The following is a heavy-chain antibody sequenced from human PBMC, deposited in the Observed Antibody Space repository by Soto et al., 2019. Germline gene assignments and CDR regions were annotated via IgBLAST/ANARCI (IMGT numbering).Heavy chain of an antibody. J-gene: IGHJ4*02. CDR2: IYSGGST. D-gene: IGHD3-10*01. CDR1: GITVSSNY. CDR3: ARDFYYHGSGTMGGYFDY. Sequence: EVQLVESGGGLVLPGGSLRLSCAASGITVSSNYMSRVRQAPGKGLEWVSVIYSGGSTYYADSVKGRFTISRDNSKNTLYVQMNSLRAEDTAVYYCARDFYYHGSGTMGGYFDYWGQGTLVTVSS. V-gene: IGHV3-66*01.